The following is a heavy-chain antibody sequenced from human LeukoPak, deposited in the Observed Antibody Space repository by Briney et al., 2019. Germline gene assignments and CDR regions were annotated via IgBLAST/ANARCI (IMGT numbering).Heavy chain of an antibody. J-gene: IGHJ4*02. V-gene: IGHV3-23*01. D-gene: IGHD3-22*01. Sequence: PGGSLRLSCAASGFTFSSYAMSWVRQAPGKGLEWVSAISGSGGSTYYADSVKGRFTISRDNSKNTLYLQMNSLRAEDTAVYYCAKSRGWYYYDSSGYYYDYWGQGTLVTVSS. CDR1: GFTFSSYA. CDR2: ISGSGGST. CDR3: AKSRGWYYYDSSGYYYDY.